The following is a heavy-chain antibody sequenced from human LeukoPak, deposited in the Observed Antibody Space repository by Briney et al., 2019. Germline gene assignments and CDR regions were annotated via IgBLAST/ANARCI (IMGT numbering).Heavy chain of an antibody. CDR2: IYYSGNT. D-gene: IGHD3-22*01. Sequence: LRLSCAASGFTFSSYGMSWIRQPPGKGLEWIGYIYYSGNTDYSPSLKSRVTISVDTSKNQFSLKLSSVTAADTAVYFCVRSSGFYYGYFDYWGQGALVTVSS. V-gene: IGHV4-30-4*08. CDR1: GFTFSSYG. J-gene: IGHJ4*02. CDR3: VRSSGFYYGYFDY.